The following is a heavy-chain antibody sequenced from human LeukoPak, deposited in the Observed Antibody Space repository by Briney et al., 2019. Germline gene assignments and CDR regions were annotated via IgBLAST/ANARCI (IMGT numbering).Heavy chain of an antibody. D-gene: IGHD3-22*01. CDR3: ARHGNGYYYFDY. CDR1: GGSISSGTYY. V-gene: IGHV4-39*01. J-gene: IGHJ4*02. CDR2: IYYSGST. Sequence: PSETLSLTCAVSGGSISSGTYYWGWIRQPPGKGLEWIGSIYYSGSTYYNPSLKSRVTISVDTSKDQFSLKLSSVTAADTAVYYCARHGNGYYYFDYWGQGTLATVSS.